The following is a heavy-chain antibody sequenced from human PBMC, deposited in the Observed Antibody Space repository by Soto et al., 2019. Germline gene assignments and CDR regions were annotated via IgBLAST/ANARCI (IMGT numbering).Heavy chain of an antibody. CDR3: ASRYSYGYYGMDV. D-gene: IGHD5-18*01. Sequence: LRLSCAASGFTFSSYEMNWVRQAPGKGLEWVSYISSSGSTIYYADSVKGRFTISRDNAKNSLYLQMNSLRAEDTAVYYCASRYSYGYYGMDVWGQGTTVTVSS. CDR2: ISSSGSTI. V-gene: IGHV3-48*03. J-gene: IGHJ6*02. CDR1: GFTFSSYE.